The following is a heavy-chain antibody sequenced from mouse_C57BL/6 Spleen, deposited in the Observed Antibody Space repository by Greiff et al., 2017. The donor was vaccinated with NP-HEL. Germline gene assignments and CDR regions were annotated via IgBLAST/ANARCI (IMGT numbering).Heavy chain of an antibody. Sequence: EVQLQQSGPELVKPGASVKISCKASGYTFTDYYMNWVQQSHGKSLEWIGDINPNTGGPSYNQKFKGKATLTVDKSSSTAYMELRSLTSEDSAVYYCARSTTGDWFAYWGQGTLVTVSA. D-gene: IGHD2-12*01. V-gene: IGHV1-26*01. CDR2: INPNTGGP. CDR1: GYTFTDYY. J-gene: IGHJ3*01. CDR3: ARSTTGDWFAY.